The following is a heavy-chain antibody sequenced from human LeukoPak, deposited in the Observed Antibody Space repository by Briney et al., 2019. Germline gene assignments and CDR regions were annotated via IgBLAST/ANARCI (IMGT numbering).Heavy chain of an antibody. D-gene: IGHD2-2*01. V-gene: IGHV1-8*01. Sequence: ASVKVSCKASGYTFTSYDINWVRQATGQGLEWMGWMNPNSGNTGYAQKFQGRVTMTRNTSISTAYMELSSLRSEDTAVYYCARRVVPAYYYYYYYMDVWGKGTTVTVSS. CDR2: MNPNSGNT. CDR3: ARRVVPAYYYYYYYMDV. CDR1: GYTFTSYD. J-gene: IGHJ6*03.